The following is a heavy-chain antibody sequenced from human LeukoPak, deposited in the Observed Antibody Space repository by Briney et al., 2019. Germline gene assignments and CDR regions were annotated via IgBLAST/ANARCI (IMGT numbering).Heavy chain of an antibody. V-gene: IGHV4-39*07. CDR2: IYYSGST. CDR1: GGSISSSSYY. Sequence: PSETLSLTCTVSGGSISSSSYYWGWIRQPPGKGLEWIGSIYYSGSTYYNPSLKSRVTISVDTSKNQSSLKLSSVTAADTAVYYCARVRTLGYCSGGSCHPRGRFDPWGQGTLVTVSS. J-gene: IGHJ5*02. D-gene: IGHD2-15*01. CDR3: ARVRTLGYCSGGSCHPRGRFDP.